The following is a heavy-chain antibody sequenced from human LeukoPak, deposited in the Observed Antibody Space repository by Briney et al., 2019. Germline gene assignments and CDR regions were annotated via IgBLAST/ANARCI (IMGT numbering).Heavy chain of an antibody. J-gene: IGHJ6*02. CDR1: GFTFSSYA. Sequence: GGSLRLSCAASGFTFSSYAMHWVRQAPGKGLEWVAVISYDGSNKYYADSVKGRFTISRDNSKNTLYLQMNSLRAEDTAVYYCARAGVAIFGVAQAPYGMDVWGQGTTVTVSS. CDR2: ISYDGSNK. D-gene: IGHD3-3*01. V-gene: IGHV3-30-3*01. CDR3: ARAGVAIFGVAQAPYGMDV.